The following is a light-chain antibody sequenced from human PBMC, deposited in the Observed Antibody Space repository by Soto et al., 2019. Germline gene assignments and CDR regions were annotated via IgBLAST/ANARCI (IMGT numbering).Light chain of an antibody. V-gene: IGKV3-20*01. CDR3: QQCGSSPQPCT. J-gene: IGKJ5*01. CDR2: GAS. CDR1: QSVSSYY. Sequence: EIVLTQSPGTLSLSPGERATLSCRASQSVSSYYLAWYQQKPGQAPRLLIYGASSRATGIPDRFSGSGSGTDFTLTISRLEPVDVAVFYCQQCGSSPQPCTFGQETRLEIK.